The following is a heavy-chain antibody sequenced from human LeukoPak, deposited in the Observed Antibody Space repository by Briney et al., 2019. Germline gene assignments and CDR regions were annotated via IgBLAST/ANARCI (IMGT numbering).Heavy chain of an antibody. Sequence: QPGGSLRLSCAASGFTFNSYEMNWVRQAPGKGLEWVSYISSSGSTIYYADSVKGRFTISRDNAKNSLYLQMNSLRAEDTAVYYCARAGPFVVVPAATDYWGQGTLVTVSS. V-gene: IGHV3-48*03. CDR3: ARAGPFVVVPAATDY. CDR2: ISSSGSTI. J-gene: IGHJ4*02. D-gene: IGHD2-2*01. CDR1: GFTFNSYE.